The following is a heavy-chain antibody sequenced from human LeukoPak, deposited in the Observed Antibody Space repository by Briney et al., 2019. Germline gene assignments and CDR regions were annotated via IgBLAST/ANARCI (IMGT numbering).Heavy chain of an antibody. Sequence: GGSLRLSCAASGFTFSSYWMSWVRQAPGKGLEWVANIKRDGSEKYYVDSVKGRFTISRDNAKNSLYLQMNSLRAEDTAVYYCAREKYSSGHYYFDYWGQGTLVTVSS. CDR2: IKRDGSEK. J-gene: IGHJ4*02. CDR1: GFTFSSYW. D-gene: IGHD6-19*01. CDR3: AREKYSSGHYYFDY. V-gene: IGHV3-7*01.